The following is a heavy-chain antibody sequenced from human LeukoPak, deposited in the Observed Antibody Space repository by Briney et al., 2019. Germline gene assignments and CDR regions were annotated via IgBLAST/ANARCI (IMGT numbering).Heavy chain of an antibody. D-gene: IGHD1-26*01. J-gene: IGHJ5*02. CDR3: ARHWGTRGSYCFDP. CDR1: GGSISSSSYY. V-gene: IGHV4-39*01. Sequence: ASETLSLTCTVSGGSISSSSYYWGWIRQPPGKGLEWIGSIYYSGSTYYNPSLKSRVTISVDTSKNQFSLKLSSVTAADTAVYYCARHWGTRGSYCFDPWGQGTLVTVSS. CDR2: IYYSGST.